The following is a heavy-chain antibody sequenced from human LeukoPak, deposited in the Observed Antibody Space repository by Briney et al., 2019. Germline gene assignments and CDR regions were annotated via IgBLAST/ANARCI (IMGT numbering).Heavy chain of an antibody. J-gene: IGHJ6*02. Sequence: PGGSLRLSCAASGFTFSSYWMSWVRQAPGKGLEWVSSISSSSSYIYYADSVKGRFTISRDNAKNSLYLQMNSLRAEDTAVYYCARVDRSSLYGMDVWGQGTTVTVSS. CDR3: ARVDRSSLYGMDV. CDR1: GFTFSSYW. V-gene: IGHV3-21*01. CDR2: ISSSSSYI. D-gene: IGHD6-6*01.